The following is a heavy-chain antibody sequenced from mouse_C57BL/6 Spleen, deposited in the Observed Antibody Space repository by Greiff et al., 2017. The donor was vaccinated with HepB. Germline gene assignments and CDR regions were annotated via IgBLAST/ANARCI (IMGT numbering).Heavy chain of an antibody. Sequence: EVKLQESGPGLAKPSQSLSLTCSVSGYSITSYYWNWIRQFPGNKLEYMGYISYSGSTYYNPSLKSRISITRDTSKNQYYLQLNSVTTEDTATYYCARYSSSPRYFDVWGTGTTVTVSS. J-gene: IGHJ1*03. V-gene: IGHV3-8*01. D-gene: IGHD1-1*01. CDR3: ARYSSSPRYFDV. CDR1: GYSITSYY. CDR2: ISYSGST.